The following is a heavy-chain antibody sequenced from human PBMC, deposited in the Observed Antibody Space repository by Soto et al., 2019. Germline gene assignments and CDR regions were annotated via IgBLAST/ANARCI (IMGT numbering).Heavy chain of an antibody. CDR3: VRGVTTSDATTHEY. D-gene: IGHD3-10*01. J-gene: IGHJ4*02. CDR2: IHGAGSST. CDR1: GFTFNTYW. Sequence: EVHLVESGGGLVQPGGSLRLSCAASGFTFNTYWMHWVRQAPGKGLVWVSRIHGAGSSTSYADSVKGRFTISRDNAKNTLYLQMNSLRVEDTAVYYCVRGVTTSDATTHEYWGQGTLVTVSS. V-gene: IGHV3-74*01.